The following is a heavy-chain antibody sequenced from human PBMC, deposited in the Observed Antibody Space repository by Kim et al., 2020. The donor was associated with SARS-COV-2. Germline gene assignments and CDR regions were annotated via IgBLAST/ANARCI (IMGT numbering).Heavy chain of an antibody. CDR2: IDSSSSYI. V-gene: IGHV3-21*01. Sequence: GGSLRLSCAASGFTFSSYSMNWVRQAPGKGLEWVSCIDSSSSYIYYADSVKGRFTISRDNAENSLYLQMNSLRAEDTAVYYCARNPGSSFNYYYYGMDVWGQGTTVTVSS. J-gene: IGHJ6*02. CDR1: GFTFSSYS. CDR3: ARNPGSSFNYYYYGMDV. D-gene: IGHD6-6*01.